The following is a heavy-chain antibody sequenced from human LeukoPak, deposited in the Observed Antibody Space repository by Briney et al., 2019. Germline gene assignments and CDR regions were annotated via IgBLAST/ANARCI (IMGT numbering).Heavy chain of an antibody. Sequence: GGSLRLSCAASGFTFSSNYMSWVRQAPEKGLEWVSVIYSGGSTYYADSVKGRFTTSRDNSKNTLYLQMNSLRAEDTAVYYCARRGYYYDSSGYYSWGQGTLVTVSS. V-gene: IGHV3-53*01. J-gene: IGHJ4*02. D-gene: IGHD3-22*01. CDR1: GFTFSSNY. CDR3: ARRGYYYDSSGYYS. CDR2: IYSGGST.